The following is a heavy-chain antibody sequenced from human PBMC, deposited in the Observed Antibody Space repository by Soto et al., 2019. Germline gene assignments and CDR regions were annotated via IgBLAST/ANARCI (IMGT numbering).Heavy chain of an antibody. CDR3: AKEGGGGRYAAYFAL. J-gene: IGHJ4*02. D-gene: IGHD1-26*01. Sequence: QVQLVESGGGVVQPGTSLRLACAASGFTLSNIGMQWVRQAPGKGLEWVAVISAGGNTKYYADSVKGRFTISRDNSKNTLFLQMNSRRTEETAVYYGAKEGGGGRYAAYFALGGQGTRVPVSA. CDR2: ISAGGNTK. CDR1: GFTLSNIG. V-gene: IGHV3-30*18.